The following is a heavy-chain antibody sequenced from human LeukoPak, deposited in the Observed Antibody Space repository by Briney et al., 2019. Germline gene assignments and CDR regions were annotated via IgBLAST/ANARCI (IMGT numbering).Heavy chain of an antibody. CDR3: ARVSARYYDDSGYSSIDY. Sequence: GGSLRLSCAAAGFTFSTYWMTWVRQAPGKGLEWVANIKQDGGVKYYAGSVKGRFTISGDNARNSVFLQIDSLRAEDTAVYYCARVSARYYDDSGYSSIDYWGQGTLVTVSS. CDR1: GFTFSTYW. V-gene: IGHV3-7*01. CDR2: IKQDGGVK. D-gene: IGHD3-22*01. J-gene: IGHJ4*02.